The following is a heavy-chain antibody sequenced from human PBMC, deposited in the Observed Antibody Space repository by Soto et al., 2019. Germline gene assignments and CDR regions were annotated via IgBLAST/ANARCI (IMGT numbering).Heavy chain of an antibody. CDR1: GGTFSSYT. D-gene: IGHD6-13*01. V-gene: IGHV1-69*08. CDR3: ARDRITAAGNYMDV. J-gene: IGHJ6*03. CDR2: IIPILGIA. Sequence: QVQLVQSGAEVKKPGSSVKVSCKASGGTFSSYTISWVRQAPGQGLEWMGRIIPILGIANYAQKCQGRVTITADKSTSRAYMELSSLRSEDTAVDYCARDRITAAGNYMDVWGKGTTVTVSS.